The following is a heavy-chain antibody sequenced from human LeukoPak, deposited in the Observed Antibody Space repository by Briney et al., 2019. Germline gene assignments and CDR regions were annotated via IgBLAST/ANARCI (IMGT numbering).Heavy chain of an antibody. Sequence: GGSLRLSCAASGFTFSDYYMSWIRQAPGKGLERVSYISSSGSTIYYADSVKGRFTISRDNAKNSLYLQMNSLRAEDTAVYYCATGYSSGWYFIDCWGQGTLVTVSS. CDR1: GFTFSDYY. CDR3: ATGYSSGWYFIDC. D-gene: IGHD6-19*01. J-gene: IGHJ4*02. V-gene: IGHV3-11*04. CDR2: ISSSGSTI.